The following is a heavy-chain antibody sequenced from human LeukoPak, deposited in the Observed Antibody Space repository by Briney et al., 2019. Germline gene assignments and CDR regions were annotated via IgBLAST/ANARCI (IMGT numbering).Heavy chain of an antibody. CDR2: IYYSGST. J-gene: IGHJ4*02. V-gene: IGHV4-59*08. D-gene: IGHD5-12*01. Sequence: SETLSLTCTVSGGSISSYYWSWIRQPPGKGLEWIGYIYYSGSTNYNPSLKSRVTISVDTSKNQFSLKLSSVTAADTAVYYCARRRGYSGYDSVWGQGTLVTVSS. CDR3: ARRRGYSGYDSV. CDR1: GGSISSYY.